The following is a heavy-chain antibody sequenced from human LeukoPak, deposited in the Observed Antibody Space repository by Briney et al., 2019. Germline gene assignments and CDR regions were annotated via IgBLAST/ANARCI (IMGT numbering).Heavy chain of an antibody. V-gene: IGHV4-59*01. CDR1: GGSISSYY. D-gene: IGHD3-16*01. Sequence: SETLSLTCTVSGGSISSYYWSWIRQPPGKGLEWIGYIYYSGSTDYNPSLKSRVTISVDTSKNQFSLKLSSVTAADAAVYYCARGLSYDYVWGSYYYMDVWGKGTTVTISS. CDR2: IYYSGST. J-gene: IGHJ6*03. CDR3: ARGLSYDYVWGSYYYMDV.